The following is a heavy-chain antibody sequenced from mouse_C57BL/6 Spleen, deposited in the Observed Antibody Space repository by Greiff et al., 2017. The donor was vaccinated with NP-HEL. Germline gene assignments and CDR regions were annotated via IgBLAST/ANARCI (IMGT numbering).Heavy chain of an antibody. D-gene: IGHD1-1*01. Sequence: EVQVVESGGDLVKPGGSLKLSCAASGFTFSSYGMSWVRQTPDKRLEWVATISSGGSYTYYPDSVKGRFTISSDNAKNTLYLQMSSLKSEDTAMYYCARHTGSSYWYFDVWGTGTTVTVSS. CDR2: ISSGGSYT. J-gene: IGHJ1*03. V-gene: IGHV5-6*01. CDR3: ARHTGSSYWYFDV. CDR1: GFTFSSYG.